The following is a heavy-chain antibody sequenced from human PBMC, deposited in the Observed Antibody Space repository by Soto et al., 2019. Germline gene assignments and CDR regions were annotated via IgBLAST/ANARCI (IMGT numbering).Heavy chain of an antibody. J-gene: IGHJ4*02. V-gene: IGHV2-26*01. CDR1: GFSLSNARMG. Sequence: SGPTLVNPTETLTLTCTVSGFSLSNARMGVSWIRQPPGKALEWLAHIFSNDEKSYSTSLKSRLTISKDTSKSQVVLTMTNMDPVDTATYYCARSLTYCYDSSGLYYFDYWGQGTLVTVSS. D-gene: IGHD3-22*01. CDR3: ARSLTYCYDSSGLYYFDY. CDR2: IFSNDEK.